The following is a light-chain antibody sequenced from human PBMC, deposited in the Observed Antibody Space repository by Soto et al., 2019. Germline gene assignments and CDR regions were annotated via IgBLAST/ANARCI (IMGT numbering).Light chain of an antibody. CDR3: QSFDNSLSGPYV. CDR2: VNS. Sequence: QSVLTQPPSVSGAPGQRVTISCTWISSNIGAGYDVHWYQQLPGTAPKLLIYVNSNRPSGVPDRFSGSKSGTSASLAITGLQPEDEADYYCQSFDNSLSGPYVFGTGTKVTVL. CDR1: SSNIGAGYD. V-gene: IGLV1-40*01. J-gene: IGLJ1*01.